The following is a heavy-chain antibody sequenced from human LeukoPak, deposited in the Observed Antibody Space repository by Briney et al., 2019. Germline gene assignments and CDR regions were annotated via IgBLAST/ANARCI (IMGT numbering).Heavy chain of an antibody. J-gene: IGHJ6*03. Sequence: ASVKVSCKASGYAFTGYDINWVRQATGQGLEWMGWMNPNSGNTGYAQKFQGRVTMTRNTSISTAYMELSSLRSEDTAVYYCAREYLVQGVIFYYYYMDVWGKGTTVTVSS. V-gene: IGHV1-8*01. CDR3: AREYLVQGVIFYYYYMDV. CDR2: MNPNSGNT. D-gene: IGHD3-10*01. CDR1: GYAFTGYD.